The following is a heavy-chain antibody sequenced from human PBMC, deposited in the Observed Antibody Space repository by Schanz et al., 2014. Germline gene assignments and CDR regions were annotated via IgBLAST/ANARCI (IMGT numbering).Heavy chain of an antibody. CDR1: GYSFTSYY. Sequence: QVQLVQSGAEVKKPGASVKVSCKAFGYSFTSYYIHWVRQAPGQGLEWMATINPSGGSTSFAQKFQDRVTMTRATSTSTVNMELTSLRSEDTAVYYCARDPYSASYFPSPPLYGLDVWGQGTTVTVSS. CDR2: INPSGGST. D-gene: IGHD1-26*01. J-gene: IGHJ6*02. V-gene: IGHV1-46*01. CDR3: ARDPYSASYFPSPPLYGLDV.